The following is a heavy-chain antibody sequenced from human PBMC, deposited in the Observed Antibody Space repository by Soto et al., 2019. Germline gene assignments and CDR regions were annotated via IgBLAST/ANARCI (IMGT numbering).Heavy chain of an antibody. J-gene: IGHJ6*02. V-gene: IGHV3-30*18. CDR2: ISYDGSNK. CDR3: AKDPIAAAGLGYYYYGMDV. CDR1: GFTFSSYG. Sequence: GGSLRLSCAASGFTFSSYGMHWVRQAPGKGLEWVAVISYDGSNKYYADSVKGRFTISRDNSKNTLYLQMNGLRAEDTAVYYCAKDPIAAAGLGYYYYGMDVWGQGTTVTVSS. D-gene: IGHD6-13*01.